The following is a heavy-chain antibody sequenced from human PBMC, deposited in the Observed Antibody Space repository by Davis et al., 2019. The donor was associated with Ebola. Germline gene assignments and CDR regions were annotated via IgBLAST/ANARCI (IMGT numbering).Heavy chain of an antibody. Sequence: SETLSLTCAAYGGSFSGYYWSWIRQPPGKGLEWIGEINHSGSTNYNPSLKSRVTISVDTSKNQFSLKLSSVTAADTAVYYCARDRGFRYCSSTSCYGWGWFDPWGQGTLVTVSS. J-gene: IGHJ5*02. D-gene: IGHD2-2*01. V-gene: IGHV4-34*01. CDR3: ARDRGFRYCSSTSCYGWGWFDP. CDR2: INHSGST. CDR1: GGSFSGYY.